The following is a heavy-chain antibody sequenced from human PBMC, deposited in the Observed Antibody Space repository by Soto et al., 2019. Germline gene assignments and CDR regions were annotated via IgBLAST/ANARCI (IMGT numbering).Heavy chain of an antibody. J-gene: IGHJ4*02. CDR1: GFTFSIHA. Sequence: EVQLLESGGGLVQPGGSLRLACAASGFTFSIHAMSWVRQAPGKGLEWGSGINDSGGSTVYADSVRGRFTISRDKSKNSLYLQMNSLRVEDTAVYYCAKDSLSGSGSYSWGNFDYWGQGTLVTVSS. V-gene: IGHV3-23*01. CDR2: INDSGGST. CDR3: AKDSLSGSGSYSWGNFDY. D-gene: IGHD3-10*01.